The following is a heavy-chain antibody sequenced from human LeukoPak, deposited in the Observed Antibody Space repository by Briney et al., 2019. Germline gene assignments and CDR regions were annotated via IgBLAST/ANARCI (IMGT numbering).Heavy chain of an antibody. CDR1: GFIFISFA. J-gene: IGHJ4*01. CDR3: VRDRSMTPFDY. V-gene: IGHV3-30*04. Sequence: GGPLSPSCAASGFIFISFAFHWVPQAPGKGLGWVAFISYDGTNKYYADSVKGRFTISRDNSKNTLSLLMNSLRAEDAAVYYCVRDRSMTPFDYWGHGTLVTVSS. CDR2: ISYDGTNK. D-gene: IGHD3-10*01.